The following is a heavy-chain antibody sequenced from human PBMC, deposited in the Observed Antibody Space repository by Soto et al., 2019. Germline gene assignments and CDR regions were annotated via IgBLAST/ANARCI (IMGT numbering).Heavy chain of an antibody. V-gene: IGHV1-3*01. CDR2: INAGNGNT. CDR3: ASSNIAAAPYGMDV. Sequence: QVQLVQSGAEVKKPGASVKVSCKASGYTFTSYAMHWVRQAPGQRLEWMGWINAGNGNTKYSQKFQGRVTITRDTXPSTAYMELSSLRSEDTAVYYCASSNIAAAPYGMDVWGQGTTVTVSS. J-gene: IGHJ6*02. D-gene: IGHD6-13*01. CDR1: GYTFTSYA.